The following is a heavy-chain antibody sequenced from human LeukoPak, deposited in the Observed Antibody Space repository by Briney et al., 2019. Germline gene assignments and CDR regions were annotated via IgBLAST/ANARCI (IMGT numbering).Heavy chain of an antibody. CDR3: ARGQGYFDWLLYSQDY. Sequence: GASVKVSCKASGYTFTGYYMHWVRQAPGQGLEWMGWINSNSGGTNYAQKFQGRVTMTRDTSINTAYMELSRLRSDDTAVYYCARGQGYFDWLLYSQDYWGQGTLVTVSS. D-gene: IGHD3-9*01. CDR1: GYTFTGYY. J-gene: IGHJ4*02. CDR2: INSNSGGT. V-gene: IGHV1-2*02.